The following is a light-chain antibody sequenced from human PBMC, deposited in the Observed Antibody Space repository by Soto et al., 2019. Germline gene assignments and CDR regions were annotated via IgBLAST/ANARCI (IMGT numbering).Light chain of an antibody. CDR2: GAS. J-gene: IGKJ1*01. CDR1: QSISSSY. CDR3: QQYSSTFWT. Sequence: EIVLTQSPGTLSLSPGEITTLSCRASQSISSSYSAWYQQKPGQAPRLLVYGASSRATGIPDRFSGSGSGTDFTLTISRLEPEDFALYYCQQYSSTFWTLGQGTKVDIK. V-gene: IGKV3-20*01.